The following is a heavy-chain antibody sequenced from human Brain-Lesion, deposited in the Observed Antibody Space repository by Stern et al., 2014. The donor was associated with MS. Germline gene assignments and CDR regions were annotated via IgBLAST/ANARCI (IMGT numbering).Heavy chain of an antibody. CDR3: ARDKEDTNMAFRYFDN. Sequence: VHLVESGPGLVKPSQTLSLTCTVSGGSVGSGSYDWSWIRQPAGKGLEWIGRIYTTGSTYYNPSLKSRVSISIDTSQNQFSLKLTAVTAADTAVYYCARDKEDTNMAFRYFDNWGQGTLVTVSS. J-gene: IGHJ4*02. D-gene: IGHD5-18*01. V-gene: IGHV4-61*02. CDR1: GGSVGSGSYD. CDR2: IYTTGST.